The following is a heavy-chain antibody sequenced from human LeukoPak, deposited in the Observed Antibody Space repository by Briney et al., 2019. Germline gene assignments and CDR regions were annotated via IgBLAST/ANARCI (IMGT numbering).Heavy chain of an antibody. CDR1: GGTFSSQT. CDR2: IIPVFGVA. Sequence: GSSVKVSCKASGGTFSSQTINWVRQAPGGGLEWMGRIIPVFGVADYAQKFQGRVTITTDEPTSTGYMKLSSLTFDDTAVYYCARGHYGSGFWGQGTLVIVSS. CDR3: ARGHYGSGF. J-gene: IGHJ4*02. V-gene: IGHV1-69*05. D-gene: IGHD3-10*01.